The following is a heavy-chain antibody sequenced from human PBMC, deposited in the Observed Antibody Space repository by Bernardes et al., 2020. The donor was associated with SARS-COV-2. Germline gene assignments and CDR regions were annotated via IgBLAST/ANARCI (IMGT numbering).Heavy chain of an antibody. CDR1: GDSFSNYY. CDR2: IFYSGNR. CDR3: ARGGGSYYLGTVRGNFDY. Sequence: SETLSLTCTVSGDSFSNYYWSWIRQSPGKGLEWLGYIFYSGNRLYSPSFESRLSISLATSKKNQFSLTLKSVTAADTAVYYCARGGGSYYLGTVRGNFDYWGPGTLVTVSS. J-gene: IGHJ4*02. D-gene: IGHD1-26*01. V-gene: IGHV4-59*01.